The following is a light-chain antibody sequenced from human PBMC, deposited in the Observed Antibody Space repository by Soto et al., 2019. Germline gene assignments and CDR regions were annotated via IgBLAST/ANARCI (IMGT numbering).Light chain of an antibody. V-gene: IGKV1-5*01. CDR2: DAS. Sequence: DIQMTQSPSTLSASVGDGVTITCRASQTISSSLAWYQQRPGKAPKLLISDASNLKSGVPSRFSGSGSGTEFTLTISSLQPDDFASYYCQQYNRYPWTFGQGTQVESK. CDR3: QQYNRYPWT. J-gene: IGKJ1*01. CDR1: QTISSS.